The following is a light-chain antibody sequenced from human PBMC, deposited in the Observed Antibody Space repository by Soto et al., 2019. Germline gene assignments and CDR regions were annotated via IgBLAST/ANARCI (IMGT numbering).Light chain of an antibody. Sequence: DIEMTQSPLSLPVTPGESASISCRASQSLLLSNGYNYVDWYLQKPGQPPQLLIYLGSNRAPGVPDRFSGSGSGTDFTLKISRAEAEDVGVFYCMQGVQTPRTFGQGTKVEIK. CDR2: LGS. CDR1: QSLLLSNGYNY. V-gene: IGKV2-28*01. J-gene: IGKJ1*01. CDR3: MQGVQTPRT.